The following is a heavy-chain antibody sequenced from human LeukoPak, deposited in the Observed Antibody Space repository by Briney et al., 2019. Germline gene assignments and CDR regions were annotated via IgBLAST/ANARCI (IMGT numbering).Heavy chain of an antibody. V-gene: IGHV3-30-3*01. J-gene: IGHJ4*02. CDR3: AREYCTGTRCYSD. D-gene: IGHD2-2*01. Sequence: GGSLRLSCAASGFTFSSYAMHWVRQAPGKGLEWVAVISYDGSNKYYADSVKGRFTISRDNSKNTLYLQMNSLRSEDTAVYYCAREYCTGTRCYSDWGQGTLVTVSS. CDR2: ISYDGSNK. CDR1: GFTFSSYA.